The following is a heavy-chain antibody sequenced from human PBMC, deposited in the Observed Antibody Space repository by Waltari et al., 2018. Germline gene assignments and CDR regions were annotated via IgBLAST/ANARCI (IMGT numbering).Heavy chain of an antibody. D-gene: IGHD1-26*01. CDR2: MFYSAPT. CDR3: ARDRSGTINSFDP. J-gene: IGHJ5*02. CDR1: GDAVSSGPSF. V-gene: IGHV4-39*07. Sequence: QLQLKESGPHLVNPAATLSPTGTVHGDAVSSGPSFWAWIRQPPGKGLEWLGSMFYSAPTYHNSSLKSRVTISVDTSKNQVSLQLKSVTAADTAVYFCARDRSGTINSFDPWGRGTLVTVSS.